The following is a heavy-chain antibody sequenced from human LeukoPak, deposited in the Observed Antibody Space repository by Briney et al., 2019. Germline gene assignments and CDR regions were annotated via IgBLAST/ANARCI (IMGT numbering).Heavy chain of an antibody. CDR3: ARVGDFWSGYLH. J-gene: IGHJ4*02. V-gene: IGHV3-64*01. CDR2: ISSNGGST. D-gene: IGHD3-3*01. CDR1: GFTFSSYA. Sequence: PGGSLRLSCAASGFTFSSYAMHWVRQAPGKGLEYVSAISSNGGSTYYANSVKGRFTISRDNSKNTLYLQMGSLRAEDMAVYYCARVGDFWSGYLHWGQGTLVTVSS.